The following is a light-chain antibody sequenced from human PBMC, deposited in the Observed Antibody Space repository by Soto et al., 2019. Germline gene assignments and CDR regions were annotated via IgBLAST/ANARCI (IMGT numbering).Light chain of an antibody. CDR3: QQYGGSSYT. CDR1: QSVSSSY. J-gene: IGKJ2*01. Sequence: EIVLTQSPGTLSLSPGERATLSCRASQSVSSSYLAWYQQKPGQAPRLLIFGASSRATDIPNRFSGSGYGTDFTLTISRLEPEEFAVYYCQQYGGSSYTFGQGTKLQIK. CDR2: GAS. V-gene: IGKV3-20*01.